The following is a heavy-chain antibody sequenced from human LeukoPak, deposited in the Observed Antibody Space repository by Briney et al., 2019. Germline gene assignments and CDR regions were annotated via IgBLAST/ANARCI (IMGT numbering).Heavy chain of an antibody. J-gene: IGHJ4*02. D-gene: IGHD6-19*01. CDR1: GFSFADEY. V-gene: IGHV3-11*03. CDR2: ISNTGSYT. Sequence: PGGSLRLSCAVSGFSFADEYMSWIRQAPGQGLEWVSCISNTGSYTNYADSVEGRFTISRDNTENSLYLQMNSLRAEDTAVYYCARSRGAGPGAYFDYWGQGTLVAVTS. CDR3: ARSRGAGPGAYFDY.